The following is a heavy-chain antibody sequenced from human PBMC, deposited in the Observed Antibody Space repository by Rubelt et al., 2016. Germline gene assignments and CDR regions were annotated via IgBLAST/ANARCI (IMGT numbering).Heavy chain of an antibody. J-gene: IGHJ4*02. CDR1: GYTFTTYG. CDR2: INTYNVKT. V-gene: IGHV1-18*01. Sequence: QVHLVQSAIEVKKPEASVKISCKTSGYTFTTYGIIWVRWAPGQGLEWMGWINTYNVKTNYPQKFQGRVSMTTDSSTNTAYMALRSLRSDDTAVYYCARGYFDSTGDFDYWGQGTLVTVSS. CDR3: ARGYFDSTGDFDY. D-gene: IGHD3-22*01.